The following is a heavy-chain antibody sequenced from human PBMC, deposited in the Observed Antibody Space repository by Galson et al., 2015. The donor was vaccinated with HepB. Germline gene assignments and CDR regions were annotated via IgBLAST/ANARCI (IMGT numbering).Heavy chain of an antibody. D-gene: IGHD1-1*01. J-gene: IGHJ5*02. V-gene: IGHV1-69*01. Sequence: SCKASGGTFSSYAISWVRQAPGQGLEWMGGIIPIFGTANYAQKFQGRVTITADESTSTAYMELSSLRSEDTAVYYCARQTGTPQVTWFDPWGQGTLVTVSS. CDR1: GGTFSSYA. CDR2: IIPIFGTA. CDR3: ARQTGTPQVTWFDP.